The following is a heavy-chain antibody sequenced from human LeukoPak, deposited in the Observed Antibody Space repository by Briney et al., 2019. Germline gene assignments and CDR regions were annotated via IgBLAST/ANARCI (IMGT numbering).Heavy chain of an antibody. CDR3: AGGGGYCTNGVCYSNYYGMDV. CDR1: GGSISSYY. Sequence: SETLSLTCTVSGGSISSYYWTWIRQPPGKGLEWIGYIYYSGSTNYNPSLKSRVTMFVDTSKNQFSLRLSSVTAADTAVYYCAGGGGYCTNGVCYSNYYGMDVWGQGTTVTVSS. D-gene: IGHD2-8*01. J-gene: IGHJ6*02. CDR2: IYYSGST. V-gene: IGHV4-59*01.